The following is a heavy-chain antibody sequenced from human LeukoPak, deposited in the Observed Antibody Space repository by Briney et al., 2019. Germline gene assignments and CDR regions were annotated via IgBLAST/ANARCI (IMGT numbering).Heavy chain of an antibody. CDR3: AKPCRSGLSPFDAFDI. D-gene: IGHD6-19*01. CDR2: NSGSGDST. CDR1: GFTFSSYA. Sequence: PGGSLRLSCAASGFTFSSYAMSWVRQAPGKGLEWVTANSGSGDSTYYADSVKGRFTISRDNSRNTLYLQMNDRRAEDSAVYYCAKPCRSGLSPFDAFDIWGQGTMVTVSS. J-gene: IGHJ3*02. V-gene: IGHV3-23*01.